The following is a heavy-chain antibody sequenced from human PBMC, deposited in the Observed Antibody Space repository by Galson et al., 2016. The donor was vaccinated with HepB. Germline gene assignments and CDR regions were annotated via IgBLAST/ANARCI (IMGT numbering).Heavy chain of an antibody. CDR2: IIPILGVA. V-gene: IGHV1-69*04. CDR3: ARGKEPRSYTYVYYAMDV. D-gene: IGHD3-16*01. CDR1: GGTFSSYS. Sequence: SVKVSCKASGGTFSSYSVTWVRQAPGQGLEWMGRIIPILGVANYPQKFQGRVTITADKSSSTAYMQLSSLISEDTAVYYCARGKEPRSYTYVYYAMDVWGQGTAVTVSS. J-gene: IGHJ6*02.